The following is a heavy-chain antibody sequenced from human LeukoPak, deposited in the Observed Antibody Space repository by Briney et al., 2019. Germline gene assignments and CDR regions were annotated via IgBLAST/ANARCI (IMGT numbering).Heavy chain of an antibody. J-gene: IGHJ4*02. CDR2: IAYDGSIK. CDR3: AKEIHPRSSNGWPLDY. Sequence: GGSLRLSCAASGFAFSTYGMLWVRQAPGKGLDWVAVIAYDGSIKHHTDSVKGRFTISRDNSRNTLYLQMNSLGTEDTAVYYCAKEIHPRSSNGWPLDYWGQGTLVTVSS. V-gene: IGHV3-30*18. D-gene: IGHD6-19*01. CDR1: GFAFSTYG.